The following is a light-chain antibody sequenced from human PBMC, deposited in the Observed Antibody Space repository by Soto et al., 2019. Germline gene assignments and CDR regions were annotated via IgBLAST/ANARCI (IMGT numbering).Light chain of an antibody. V-gene: IGKV3-15*01. J-gene: IGKJ4*01. CDR2: GAS. Sequence: EIVMTQSPATLSVSPGERATLSCRASQSVSSDLAWYHQKPGQAPRLLIYGASTRATGIPARFSGSGSGTDFTLTISRVEPEDFAVYYCHHYGTSFTFGGGTKVDIK. CDR3: HHYGTSFT. CDR1: QSVSSD.